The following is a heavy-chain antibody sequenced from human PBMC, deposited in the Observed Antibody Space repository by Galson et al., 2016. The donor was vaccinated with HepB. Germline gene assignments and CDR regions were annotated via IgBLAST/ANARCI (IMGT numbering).Heavy chain of an antibody. V-gene: IGHV3-7*04. CDR1: GFTFSNFW. CDR3: GRAQWIPARRAAYFDY. D-gene: IGHD5-18*01. J-gene: IGHJ4*02. CDR2: IKQGGSEK. Sequence: SLRLSCAASGFTFSNFWMNWVRQAPGKGLEWVANIKQGGSEKYFADSVKGRFTISRANARNSLFLPMDSLRPDDTAVYYCGRAQWIPARRAAYFDYWGQGILVTVSS.